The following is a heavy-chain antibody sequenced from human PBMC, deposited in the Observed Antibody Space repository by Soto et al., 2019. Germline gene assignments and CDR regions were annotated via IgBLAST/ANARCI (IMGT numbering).Heavy chain of an antibody. Sequence: TSETLSLTCAVSGGSISSGGYSWSWIRQPPGKGLEWIGYIYHSGTTYYNPSLKSRVTISVDRSKNQFSLKLSSVTAADTAVYYCARKNDYGQDFDYWGQGTLVTVSS. J-gene: IGHJ4*02. CDR3: ARKNDYGQDFDY. V-gene: IGHV4-30-2*01. CDR2: IYHSGTT. D-gene: IGHD4-17*01. CDR1: GGSISSGGYS.